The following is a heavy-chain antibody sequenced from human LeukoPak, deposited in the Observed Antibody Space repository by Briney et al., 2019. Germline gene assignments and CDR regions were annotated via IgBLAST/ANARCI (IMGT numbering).Heavy chain of an antibody. D-gene: IGHD7-27*01. CDR1: GFTVSSNY. Sequence: PGRSLRLSCAASGFTVSSNYMSWVRQAPGKGLEWVSVIYSGGSTYYADSVKGRFTISRDNSKNTLYLQMNSLRAEDTAVYYCAREAFWGPFDYWGQGTLVTVSS. CDR2: IYSGGST. J-gene: IGHJ4*02. CDR3: AREAFWGPFDY. V-gene: IGHV3-66*02.